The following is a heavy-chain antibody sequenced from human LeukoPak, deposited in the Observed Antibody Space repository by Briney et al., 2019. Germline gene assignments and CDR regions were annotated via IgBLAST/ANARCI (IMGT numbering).Heavy chain of an antibody. V-gene: IGHV1-69*04. Sequence: GSAVKVSCKASGGTFSSYAISWGRQAPGQGLEWMGRIIPIFGIANYAQKFQGRVPITADKSTSTAYMELSSLRSEDTAVYYCEREAVDSSGSESDYWGQGTLVTVSS. CDR1: GGTFSSYA. J-gene: IGHJ4*02. CDR3: EREAVDSSGSESDY. D-gene: IGHD3-22*01. CDR2: IIPIFGIA.